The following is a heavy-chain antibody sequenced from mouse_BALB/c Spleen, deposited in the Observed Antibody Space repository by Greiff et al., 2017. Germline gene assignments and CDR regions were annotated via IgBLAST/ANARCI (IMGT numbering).Heavy chain of an antibody. CDR3: ARSGSYYDGSSLYYYAMDY. Sequence: QVQLKESGAELVRPGVSVKISCKGSGYTFTDYAMHWVKQSHAKSLEWIGVISTYYGDASYNQKFKGKATMTVDKSSSTAYMELARLTSEDSAIYYCARSGSYYDGSSLYYYAMDYWGQGTSVTVSS. CDR1: GYTFTDYA. V-gene: IGHV1S137*01. CDR2: ISTYYGDA. D-gene: IGHD1-1*01. J-gene: IGHJ4*01.